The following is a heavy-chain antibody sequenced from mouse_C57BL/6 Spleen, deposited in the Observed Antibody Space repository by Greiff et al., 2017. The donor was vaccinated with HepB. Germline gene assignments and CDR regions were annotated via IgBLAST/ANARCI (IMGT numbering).Heavy chain of an antibody. CDR3: ARLDYGSKEDYFDY. CDR1: GFTFSSYG. J-gene: IGHJ2*01. CDR2: ISSGGSYT. Sequence: EVQVVESGGDLVKPGGSLKLSCAASGFTFSSYGMSWVRQTPDKRLEWVATISSGGSYTYYPDSVKGRFTISRDNAKNTLYLQMSSLKSEDIAMYYCARLDYGSKEDYFDYWGQGTTLTVSS. V-gene: IGHV5-6*01. D-gene: IGHD1-1*01.